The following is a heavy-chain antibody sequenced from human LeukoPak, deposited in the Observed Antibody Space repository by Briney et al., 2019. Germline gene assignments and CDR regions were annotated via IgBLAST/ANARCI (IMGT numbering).Heavy chain of an antibody. CDR2: INPDDSDA. D-gene: IGHD3-10*01. CDR1: GYNFGTRW. Sequence: GESLKITCKGSGYNFGTRWVAWVRQMPGKGLEWMGIINPDDSDARYSPSFQGQVTIPADKSINTAYLQWSSLKASDTAIYFCARGAYGSGSYYNYYGLDVWGQGTTVTVSS. CDR3: ARGAYGSGSYYNYYGLDV. V-gene: IGHV5-51*03. J-gene: IGHJ6*02.